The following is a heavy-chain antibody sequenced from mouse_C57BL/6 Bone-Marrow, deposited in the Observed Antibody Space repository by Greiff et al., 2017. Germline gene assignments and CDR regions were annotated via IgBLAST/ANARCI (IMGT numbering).Heavy chain of an antibody. CDR3: ARSYDYDDYTMDY. D-gene: IGHD2-4*01. V-gene: IGHV1-64*01. Sequence: QVQLQQPGAELVKPGASVKLSCKASGYTFTNYWMHWVKQRPGQGLEWIGMMHPNGGSPDYNEKFKSEATLSVDKSSRTAYMELSILTSEDSAVYYWARSYDYDDYTMDYWGQGTSVTVSS. CDR2: MHPNGGSP. CDR1: GYTFTNYW. J-gene: IGHJ4*01.